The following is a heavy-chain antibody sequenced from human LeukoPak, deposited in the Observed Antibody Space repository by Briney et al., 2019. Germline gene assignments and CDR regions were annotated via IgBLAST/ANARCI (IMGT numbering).Heavy chain of an antibody. Sequence: GSSVKVSCKASGGTFSSYAISWVRQAPGQGLEWMGGIIPIFGTANYAQKFQGRVTITADKSTSTAYMELSSLRSEDTAVYYCARDADYYYDSSGYYHDAFDIWGQGTMVTVSS. CDR3: ARDADYYYDSSGYYHDAFDI. J-gene: IGHJ3*02. CDR2: IIPIFGTA. CDR1: GGTFSSYA. D-gene: IGHD3-22*01. V-gene: IGHV1-69*06.